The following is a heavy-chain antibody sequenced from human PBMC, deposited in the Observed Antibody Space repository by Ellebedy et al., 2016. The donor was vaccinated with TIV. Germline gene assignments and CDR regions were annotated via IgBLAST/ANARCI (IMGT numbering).Heavy chain of an antibody. D-gene: IGHD3-16*01. CDR3: AKDRLYDYVWGSYPAMDV. CDR2: ISGSGGST. V-gene: IGHV3-23*01. Sequence: GGSLRLSXAASGFTFSSYAMSWVRQAPGKGLEWVSAISGSGGSTYYADSVKGRFTISRDNSKNTLYLQMNSLRAEDTAVYYCAKDRLYDYVWGSYPAMDVWGKGTTVTVSS. J-gene: IGHJ6*03. CDR1: GFTFSSYA.